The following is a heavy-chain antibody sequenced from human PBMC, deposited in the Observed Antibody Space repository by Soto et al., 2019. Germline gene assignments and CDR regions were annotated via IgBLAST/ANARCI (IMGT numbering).Heavy chain of an antibody. CDR3: ARDPAVTTFSAFDI. V-gene: IGHV3-33*01. J-gene: IGHJ3*02. CDR1: GFTFSSYG. Sequence: QVQLVESGGGVVQPGRSMRLSCAASGFTFSSYGMHWVRQAPAKGLEWVAVIWYDGRNKYYADSVKGRFTISRDNSKNTLYLPRNSLRAEDTAVYYCARDPAVTTFSAFDIWSQGTIVTVSS. CDR2: IWYDGRNK. D-gene: IGHD4-17*01.